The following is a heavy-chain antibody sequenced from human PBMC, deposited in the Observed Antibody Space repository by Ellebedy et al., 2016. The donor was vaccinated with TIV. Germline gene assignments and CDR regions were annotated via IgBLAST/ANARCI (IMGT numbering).Heavy chain of an antibody. J-gene: IGHJ4*02. CDR3: ARTDDRTGDPLFDY. V-gene: IGHV2-70*01. Sequence: SGPTLVXPTQPLKLTCSFSGFSLMTRGMCVSWIRQPPGKALEWLALITWGDHKYYSTSLRTRLTISKDTSKNQVVLTVTNADPMDTATYFCARTDDRTGDPLFDYWGLGALVTVSS. CDR1: GFSLMTRGMC. CDR2: ITWGDHK. D-gene: IGHD2-8*02.